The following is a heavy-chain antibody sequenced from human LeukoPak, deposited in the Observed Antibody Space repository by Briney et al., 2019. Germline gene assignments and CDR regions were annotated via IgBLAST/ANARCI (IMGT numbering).Heavy chain of an antibody. CDR3: ARAELPYGGNAY. J-gene: IGHJ1*01. CDR1: GFTFSSYS. D-gene: IGHD4-23*01. CDR2: ISSSSSYI. Sequence: GGSLRPSCAASGFTFSSYSMNWVRQAPGKGLEWVSSISSSSSYIYYADSVKGRFTISRDNAKNSLYLQMNSLRAEDTAVYYCARAELPYGGNAYWGQDTPGPVSS. V-gene: IGHV3-21*01.